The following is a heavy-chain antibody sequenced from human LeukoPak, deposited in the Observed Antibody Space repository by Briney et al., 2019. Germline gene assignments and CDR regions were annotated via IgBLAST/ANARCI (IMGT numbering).Heavy chain of an antibody. J-gene: IGHJ4*02. D-gene: IGHD1-26*01. CDR3: ARGSGRERAEDY. Sequence: SQTLSLTCTVSGGSISSGDYYWSWIRQPPGKGLEWIGYIYYSGSTNYNPSLKSRVTISVDTSKNQFSLKLSSVTAADTAVYYCARGSGRERAEDYWGQGTLVTVSS. V-gene: IGHV4-30-4*01. CDR1: GGSISSGDYY. CDR2: IYYSGST.